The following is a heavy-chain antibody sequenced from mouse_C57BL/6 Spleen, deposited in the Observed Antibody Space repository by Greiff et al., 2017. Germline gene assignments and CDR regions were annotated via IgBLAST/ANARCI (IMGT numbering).Heavy chain of an antibody. CDR3: ARWGYGNPWFAY. V-gene: IGHV1-52*01. Sequence: QVQLQQPGAELVRPGSSVKLSCKASGYTFTSYWMHWVKQRPIQGLEWIGNIDPSDSETHYNQKFKDKATLTVDKSSSTAYMQLSSLTSEDSAVYYCARWGYGNPWFAYWGQGTLVTVSA. CDR2: IDPSDSET. J-gene: IGHJ3*01. CDR1: GYTFTSYW. D-gene: IGHD2-1*01.